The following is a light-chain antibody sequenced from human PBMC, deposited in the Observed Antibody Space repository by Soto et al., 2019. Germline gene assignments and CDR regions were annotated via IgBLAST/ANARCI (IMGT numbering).Light chain of an antibody. CDR2: AAS. V-gene: IGKV1-39*01. J-gene: IGKJ1*01. CDR1: QSISSN. CDR3: QQSHSIPWT. Sequence: DIQMTQSPSPLSASVGDRVTITCRASQSISSNLNWYQRKPGKAPKLLIYAASNLQSGVPSTFSGSGSGTDFTLTISSLQPEDFATYYCQQSHSIPWTFGQGTKVDIK.